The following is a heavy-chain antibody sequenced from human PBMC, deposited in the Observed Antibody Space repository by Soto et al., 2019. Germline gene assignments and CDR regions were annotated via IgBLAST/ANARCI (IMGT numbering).Heavy chain of an antibody. CDR2: ITGGGST. J-gene: IGHJ4*02. CDR1: GFSFSYA. D-gene: IGHD2-21*01. CDR3: AKDAVYNDGLWLVSD. Sequence: GGSLRLSCVVSGFSFSYAIIWVRQAPGKGQEWVSGITGGGSTEYAASVKGRFTISRDNSKNTVYLQMNSLRAEDTAMYYCAKDAVYNDGLWLVSDWGQGTLVTVSS. V-gene: IGHV3-23*01.